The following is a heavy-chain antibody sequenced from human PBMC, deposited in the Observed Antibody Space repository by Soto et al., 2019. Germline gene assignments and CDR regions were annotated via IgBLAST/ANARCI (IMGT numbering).Heavy chain of an antibody. J-gene: IGHJ4*02. V-gene: IGHV1-69*02. CDR1: GGTLSSYT. D-gene: IGHD2-15*01. CDR2: IIPILGIA. CDR3: AMDVVAAHQFDY. Sequence: SVEVSRKASGGTLSSYTISWVRHAPGQGLEWMGRIIPILGIANYAQKFQGRVTITADKSTSTAYMELSSLRSEDTAVYYCAMDVVAAHQFDYWGQGTLVTVSS.